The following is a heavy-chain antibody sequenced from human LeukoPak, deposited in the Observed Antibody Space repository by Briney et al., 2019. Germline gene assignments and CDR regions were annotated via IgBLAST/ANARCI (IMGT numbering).Heavy chain of an antibody. CDR1: ENGFSRYW. CDR3: ARLGGLTVFSHMAV. V-gene: IGHV5-51*01. J-gene: IGHJ6*02. Sequence: GESLKISCTSSENGFSRYWIAWVRQRPGDVLEWIGIIQPGDSDARYSPAFQGRLTISADKSTGNAFLQWTSLKASDTAIYFCARLGGLTVFSHMAVWGQGTAITVSS. CDR2: IQPGDSDA. D-gene: IGHD3-16*01.